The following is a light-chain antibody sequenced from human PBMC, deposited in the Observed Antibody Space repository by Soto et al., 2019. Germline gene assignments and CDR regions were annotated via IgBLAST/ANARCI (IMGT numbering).Light chain of an antibody. CDR1: QSVNTY. CDR2: DAS. J-gene: IGKJ4*01. CDR3: QQRSSWPLT. Sequence: EVVLTQSPGSLSLTPGERATLSCRASQSVNTYLGWYQQRPGQAPILLIYDASNRATGIPARFSGSGSGTDFTLTISSLEPEDFAVYYCQQRSSWPLTFGGGTKVDIK. V-gene: IGKV3-11*01.